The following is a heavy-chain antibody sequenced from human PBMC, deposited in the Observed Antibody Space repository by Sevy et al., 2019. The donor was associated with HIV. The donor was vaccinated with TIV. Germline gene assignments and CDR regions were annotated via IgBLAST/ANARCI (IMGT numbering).Heavy chain of an antibody. CDR3: AKGGGGHYDPDEIGYYFYYYNMDV. CDR2: ISGSGTRT. CDR1: GFSFDSYG. Sequence: GGSLRLSCAVSGFSFDSYGMTWVRQAPGKGLERVSGISGSGTRTYYADSVKGRFIISRDNSKNTLYLQMNSLGSEDTAIYYGAKGGGGHYDPDEIGYYFYYYNMDVWGKGTTVTVSS. D-gene: IGHD3-22*01. J-gene: IGHJ6*03. V-gene: IGHV3-23*01.